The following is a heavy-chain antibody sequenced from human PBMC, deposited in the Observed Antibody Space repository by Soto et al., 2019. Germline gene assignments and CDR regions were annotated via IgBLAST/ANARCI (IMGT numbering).Heavy chain of an antibody. CDR3: AREGDDGGNSSYSMDV. CDR1: GYTFTGYY. D-gene: IGHD2-21*02. Sequence: ASVKVSCKASGYTFTGYYMHWVRQAPGQGLEWMGWINPNSGGTNYAQKFQGWVTMTRDTSISTAYMELSRLRSDDTAVYYCAREGDDGGNSSYSMDVWGQGTTVTVSS. J-gene: IGHJ6*02. CDR2: INPNSGGT. V-gene: IGHV1-2*04.